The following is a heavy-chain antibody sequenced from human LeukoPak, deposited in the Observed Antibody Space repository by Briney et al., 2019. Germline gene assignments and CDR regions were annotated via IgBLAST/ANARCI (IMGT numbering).Heavy chain of an antibody. Sequence: ASVKVSCKVSGYTLTELSMHWVRQAPGKGLEWMGGLDPKDGETIYAQKFQGIITVTEDTSTDTAYMELSSLRSEDTAMYYSATFRPGYCTTTSCYVAFDIWGQGTMVTVSS. CDR2: LDPKDGET. CDR3: ATFRPGYCTTTSCYVAFDI. V-gene: IGHV1-24*01. J-gene: IGHJ3*02. D-gene: IGHD2-2*01. CDR1: GYTLTELS.